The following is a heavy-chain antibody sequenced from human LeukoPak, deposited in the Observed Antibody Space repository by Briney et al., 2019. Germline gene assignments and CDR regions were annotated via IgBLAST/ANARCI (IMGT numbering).Heavy chain of an antibody. Sequence: GGSLRPPWAASGFIISSFAMRWDRQAPGEGLEGDSAISGSGGSTYYADSVRGRFTISRDNSKNTLYLQMNSLRAEDTAVYYCAKIRSSSWYPSYFDYWGQGTLVTVSS. D-gene: IGHD6-13*01. V-gene: IGHV3-23*01. CDR3: AKIRSSSWYPSYFDY. CDR1: GFIISSFA. CDR2: ISGSGGST. J-gene: IGHJ4*02.